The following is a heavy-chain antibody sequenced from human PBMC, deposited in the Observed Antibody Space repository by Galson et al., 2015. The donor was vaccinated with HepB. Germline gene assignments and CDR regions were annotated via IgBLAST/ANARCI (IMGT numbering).Heavy chain of an antibody. D-gene: IGHD6-13*01. V-gene: IGHV3-15*01. CDR3: TGYLTSSIAATGRPSTRAWFDP. CDR1: RFTFTNVW. CDR2: VKSKTDGGTT. Sequence: SLRLSCAASRFTFTNVWMNWVRQAPGKGLEWIGRVKSKTDGGTTDYAAPVKGRFTISRDDSKSTVYLQMNSLKTEDTAVYYCTGYLTSSIAATGRPSTRAWFDPWGQGTLVTVSP. J-gene: IGHJ5*02.